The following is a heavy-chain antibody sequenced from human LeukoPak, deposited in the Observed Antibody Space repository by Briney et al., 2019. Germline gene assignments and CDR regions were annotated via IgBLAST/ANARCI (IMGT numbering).Heavy chain of an antibody. Sequence: SGTLSLTCAVSGGSISSSNWWSWVRQPPGKGLEWIGEIYHSGSTNYNPSLKSRVTISVDKSKNQFSLKLSSVTAADTAVYYCARRTLGVLDYFDYWGQGTLVTVSS. D-gene: IGHD3-16*01. V-gene: IGHV4-4*02. CDR1: GGSISSSNW. J-gene: IGHJ4*02. CDR3: ARRTLGVLDYFDY. CDR2: IYHSGST.